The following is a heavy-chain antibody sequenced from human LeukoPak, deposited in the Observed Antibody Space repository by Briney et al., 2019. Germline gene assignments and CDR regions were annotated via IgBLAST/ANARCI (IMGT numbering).Heavy chain of an antibody. CDR3: AGRFLEWSDV. CDR1: GVTFSNYE. D-gene: IGHD3-3*01. Sequence: GSLRLSCXVSGVTFSNYEMNWVRQATGKGLVWLSYISSSGTTIYYADSVKSRFTISRDNARNSLYLQMNSLRAEDTAVYYCAGRFLEWSDVWGQGTLVTVSS. CDR2: ISSSGTTI. J-gene: IGHJ4*02. V-gene: IGHV3-48*03.